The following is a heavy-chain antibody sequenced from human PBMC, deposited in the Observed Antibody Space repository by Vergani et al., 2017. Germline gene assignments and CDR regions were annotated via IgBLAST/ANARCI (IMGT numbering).Heavy chain of an antibody. CDR1: GYSFTSYW. CDR2: IDPSDSYT. Sequence: EVQLVQSGAEVKKPGESLRISCKGSGYSFTSYWISWVRQMPGKGLEWMGRIDPSDSYTNYSPSFQGHVTISADKSISTAYLQCSSLKASDTAMYYCARGHFIAAAGIGLDWFDPWGQGTLVTVSS. J-gene: IGHJ5*02. V-gene: IGHV5-10-1*01. D-gene: IGHD6-13*01. CDR3: ARGHFIAAAGIGLDWFDP.